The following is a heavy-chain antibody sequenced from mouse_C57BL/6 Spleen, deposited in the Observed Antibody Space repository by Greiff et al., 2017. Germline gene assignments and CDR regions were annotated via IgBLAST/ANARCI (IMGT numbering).Heavy chain of an antibody. CDR3: ACYSNPSYYARDY. V-gene: IGHV1-39*01. CDR1: GYSFTDYN. Sequence: VQLQQSGPELVKPGASVKISCKASGYSFTDYNMNWVKQSNGKSLEWIGVINPNYGTTSYNQKFKGKATLTVDQSSSTAYRQLNSLTSEDSAVYYCACYSNPSYYARDYWGQGTSVTVSS. D-gene: IGHD2-5*01. J-gene: IGHJ4*01. CDR2: INPNYGTT.